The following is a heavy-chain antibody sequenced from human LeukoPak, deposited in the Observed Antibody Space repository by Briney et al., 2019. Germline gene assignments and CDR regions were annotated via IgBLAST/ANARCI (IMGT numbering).Heavy chain of an antibody. CDR1: GFTFSSYS. J-gene: IGHJ4*02. Sequence: PGGCLRLSCAASGFTFSSYSMNWVRQAPGKGLEWVSSISSSSGNIYYADSVKGRFTISRDNAKNSLYLQMNSLRAEDTAVYYCSRGGSSSGVGLDYWGQRTLVTVSS. CDR2: ISSSSGNI. CDR3: SRGGSSSGVGLDY. V-gene: IGHV3-21*01. D-gene: IGHD6-6*01.